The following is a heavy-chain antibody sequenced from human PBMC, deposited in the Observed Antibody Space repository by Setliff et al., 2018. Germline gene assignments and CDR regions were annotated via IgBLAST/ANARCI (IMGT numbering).Heavy chain of an antibody. V-gene: IGHV3-48*04. Sequence: RLSCAASGFTFSSFPMNWVRQAPGKGLQWVSYISGSGNTIYYADSVKGRFTISRDNAKKSLYLQMSSLRAEDTAVYYCAKGGLTRDYWGQGTLVTVSS. CDR3: AKGGLTRDY. D-gene: IGHD7-27*01. J-gene: IGHJ4*02. CDR1: GFTFSSFP. CDR2: ISGSGNTI.